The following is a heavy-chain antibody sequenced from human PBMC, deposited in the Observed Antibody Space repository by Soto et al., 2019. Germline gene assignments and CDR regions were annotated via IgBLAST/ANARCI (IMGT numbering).Heavy chain of an antibody. CDR1: GGSISSGGYY. J-gene: IGHJ6*02. D-gene: IGHD6-13*01. Sequence: SETLSLTCTVSGGSISSGGYYWSWIRQHPGKGLEWIGYIYYSGSTYYNPSLKSRVTISVDTSKNQFSLKLSSVTAEDTAVYYCARVFEPVPGAAAGTSYYGMDVWGQGTTVTVSS. V-gene: IGHV4-31*03. CDR3: ARVFEPVPGAAAGTSYYGMDV. CDR2: IYYSGST.